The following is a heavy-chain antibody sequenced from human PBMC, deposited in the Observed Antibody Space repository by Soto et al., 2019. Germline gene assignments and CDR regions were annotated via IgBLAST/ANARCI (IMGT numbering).Heavy chain of an antibody. CDR3: ARDFTPGGYYDFWSGYYTGAAENWFDP. Sequence: QVQLQESGPGLVKPSQTLSLTCTVSGGSISSGDYYWSWIRQPPGKGLEWIGYIYYSGSTYYNPSLKSRVTISVDTSKNQFSLKLSSVTAADTAVYYCARDFTPGGYYDFWSGYYTGAAENWFDPWGQGTLVTVSS. CDR1: GGSISSGDYY. V-gene: IGHV4-30-4*01. J-gene: IGHJ5*02. CDR2: IYYSGST. D-gene: IGHD3-3*01.